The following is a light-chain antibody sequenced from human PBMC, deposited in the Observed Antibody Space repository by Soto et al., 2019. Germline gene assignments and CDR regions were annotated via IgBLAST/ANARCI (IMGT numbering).Light chain of an antibody. J-gene: IGKJ1*01. Sequence: DIQMTQSPSSLSASVGDRVTITCRAGQTISTYLNWYQQKPGKVPKLLIFAASSLQSGVPSRFSGSGSGTEFTLTITSLQPDDFATYLCQYYSTVWTFGQGTKVDI. CDR1: QTISTY. V-gene: IGKV1-39*01. CDR2: AAS. CDR3: QYYSTVWT.